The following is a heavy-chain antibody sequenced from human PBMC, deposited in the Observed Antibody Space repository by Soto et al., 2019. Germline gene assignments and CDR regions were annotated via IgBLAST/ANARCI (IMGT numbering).Heavy chain of an antibody. D-gene: IGHD2-15*01. CDR1: GYSISSGYY. CDR2: IYHGGST. Sequence: SETLSLTCAVSGYSISSGYYWGWLRQPPGKGLEWIGSIYHGGSTYYNPSLNSRVTLSIDMTNNHVSLILNSVTAADTAVYYCAILGYCSGGGCYTWGQGTLVTVSS. J-gene: IGHJ4*02. CDR3: AILGYCSGGGCYT. V-gene: IGHV4-38-2*01.